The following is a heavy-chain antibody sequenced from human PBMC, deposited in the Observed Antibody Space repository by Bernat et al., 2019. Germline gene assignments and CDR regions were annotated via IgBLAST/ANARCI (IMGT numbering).Heavy chain of an antibody. J-gene: IGHJ3*02. Sequence: EVQLVESGGGLVQPGGSLRLSCAASGFTFSSYRMNWVRQAPGKGLEWVSYISSDSSTIYYADSVKGRFTISRDNAKNSLYLQMNSLRAEDTAVYYCAKTGYSSNSDAFDIWGQGTMVTVSS. D-gene: IGHD6-13*01. CDR2: ISSDSSTI. CDR3: AKTGYSSNSDAFDI. V-gene: IGHV3-48*01. CDR1: GFTFSSYR.